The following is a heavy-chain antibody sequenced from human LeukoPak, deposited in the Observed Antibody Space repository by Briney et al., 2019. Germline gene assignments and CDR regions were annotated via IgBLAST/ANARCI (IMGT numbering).Heavy chain of an antibody. D-gene: IGHD2-2*01. CDR2: ISDNNDNP. Sequence: GASVKVSCKASGYPFSNFGINWVRQAPGQGLEWMGWISDNNDNPNYGQKFQGRFTVTTDSSTNTAYMELRNLRLDNTAVYYCARDGTSTDDYWGQGTLVTVSS. CDR1: GYPFSNFG. J-gene: IGHJ4*02. V-gene: IGHV1-18*01. CDR3: ARDGTSTDDY.